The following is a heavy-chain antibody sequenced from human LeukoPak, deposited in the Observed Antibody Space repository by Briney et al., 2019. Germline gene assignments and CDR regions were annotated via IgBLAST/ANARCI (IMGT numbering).Heavy chain of an antibody. J-gene: IGHJ5*02. CDR2: IKQDGSEK. CDR1: GFTFSSYW. V-gene: IGHV3-7*04. CDR3: ARVTYYDFWSGYRFDP. D-gene: IGHD3-3*01. Sequence: GGSLRLSCVASGFTFSSYWMSWVRQAPGKGLEWLASIKQDGSEKFYVDSVKGRFTISRDNAKNSLYLQMNSLRAEDTAVYYCARVTYYDFWSGYRFDPWGQGTLVTVSS.